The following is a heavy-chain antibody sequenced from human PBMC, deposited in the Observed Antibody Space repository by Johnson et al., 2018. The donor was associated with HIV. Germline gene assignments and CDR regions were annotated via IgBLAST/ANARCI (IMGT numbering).Heavy chain of an antibody. CDR2: IRHDGTSE. Sequence: QVQLMESGGGLVKPGGSLRLSCAASGFTFKTFGIHWVRQAPGKGLEWVSFIRHDGTSEYYADAVKGRFTVSRDNSQNILYLHMNSLRTDDTAMYYCAKESDHFDAVASDIWGQGTMVTVSS. J-gene: IGHJ3*02. CDR1: GFTFKTFG. CDR3: AKESDHFDAVASDI. V-gene: IGHV3-30*02. D-gene: IGHD1-14*01.